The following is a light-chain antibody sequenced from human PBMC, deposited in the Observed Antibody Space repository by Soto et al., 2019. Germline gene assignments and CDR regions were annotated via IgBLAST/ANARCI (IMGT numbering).Light chain of an antibody. V-gene: IGLV1-40*01. J-gene: IGLJ2*01. CDR2: GDD. Sequence: QSVLTQPPSVSGAPGQRVTISCTGSSSNIGAVYDVHWYQQLPGTAPKLLISGDDSRPSGVPDRFSGSKSGTSASLAITGLRAEDEADHYCQSYDSSLSALVFGGGTKLTVL. CDR1: SSNIGAVYD. CDR3: QSYDSSLSALV.